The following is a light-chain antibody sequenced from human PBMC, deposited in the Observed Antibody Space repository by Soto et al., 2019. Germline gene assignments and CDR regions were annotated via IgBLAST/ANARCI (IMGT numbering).Light chain of an antibody. V-gene: IGLV4-60*03. J-gene: IGLJ3*02. CDR3: ETWDTNTRV. Sequence: QAVLTQSSSASASLGSSVKLTCTLTSGRSRNIIAWHQQQPGKAPRYLMKLEGSGSYSKGSGVPDRFSGSSSGADRYLTISNLQSADEADYYCETWDTNTRVFGGGTKLTVL. CDR1: SGRSRNI. CDR2: LEGSGSY.